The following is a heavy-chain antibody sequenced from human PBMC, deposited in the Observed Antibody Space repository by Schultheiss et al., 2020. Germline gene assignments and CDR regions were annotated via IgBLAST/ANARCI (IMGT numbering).Heavy chain of an antibody. CDR1: GFTFSSYA. J-gene: IGHJ6*02. Sequence: GGSLRLSCAASGFTFSSYAMSWVRQAPGKGLEWVSAISGSGGSTYYADSVKGRFTISRDNAKNMLYLQMNSLRAEDTAVYYCAKVIIMTGAYGDYYYYGLDVWGQGTTVTVS. CDR2: ISGSGGST. D-gene: IGHD3-9*01. CDR3: AKVIIMTGAYGDYYYYGLDV. V-gene: IGHV3-23*01.